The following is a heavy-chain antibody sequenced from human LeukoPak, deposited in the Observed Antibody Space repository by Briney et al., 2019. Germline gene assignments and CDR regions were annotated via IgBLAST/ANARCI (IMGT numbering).Heavy chain of an antibody. CDR1: GFNFHNYG. CDR2: ISNDGGGT. D-gene: IGHD3-22*01. J-gene: IGHJ5*02. Sequence: GGSLRLSCAVSGFNFHNYGLIWVRQAPGKGLEWVAAISNDGGGTMYAAFVEGRFTISRDNSKNTLFLQMNSLRAEDMALYYCAKGSSGYFADLWGQGTLVTVSS. V-gene: IGHV3-23*01. CDR3: AKGSSGYFADL.